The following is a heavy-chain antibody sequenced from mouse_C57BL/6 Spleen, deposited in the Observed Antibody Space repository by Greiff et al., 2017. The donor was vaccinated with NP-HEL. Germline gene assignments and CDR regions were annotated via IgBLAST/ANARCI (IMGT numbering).Heavy chain of an antibody. CDR2: IYPGDGDT. J-gene: IGHJ2*01. V-gene: IGHV1-82*01. CDR1: GYAFSSSW. D-gene: IGHD1-1*01. CDR3: ARTTVVAGGDY. Sequence: QVQLKESGPELVKPGASVKISCKASGYAFSSSWMNWVKQRPGKGLEWIGRIYPGDGDTNYNGKFKGKATLTADKSSSTAYMQLSSLTSEDSAVYFCARTTVVAGGDYWGQGTTLTVSS.